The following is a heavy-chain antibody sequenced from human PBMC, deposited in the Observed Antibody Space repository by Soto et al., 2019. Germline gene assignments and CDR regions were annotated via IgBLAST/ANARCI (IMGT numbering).Heavy chain of an antibody. D-gene: IGHD6-6*01. Sequence: GASVKVSCKASGYTFTGYYMHRVRQAPGQGLEWMGWINPNSGGTNYAQKFQGRVTMTRDTSISTAYMELSRLRSDDTAVYYCASDEEGEYSSSYGSYGMDVWGQGTTVTVSS. CDR1: GYTFTGYY. CDR3: ASDEEGEYSSSYGSYGMDV. J-gene: IGHJ6*02. CDR2: INPNSGGT. V-gene: IGHV1-2*02.